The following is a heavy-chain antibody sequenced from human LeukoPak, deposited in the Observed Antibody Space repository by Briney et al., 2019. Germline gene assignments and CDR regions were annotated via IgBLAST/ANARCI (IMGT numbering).Heavy chain of an antibody. CDR2: IGSDGGST. CDR1: GFTFSGYS. J-gene: IGHJ4*02. V-gene: IGHV3-64*01. D-gene: IGHD2-8*01. Sequence: GGSLRLSCAASGFTFSGYSMHWVRQAPGKGLEYVSAIGSDGGSTSYANSVKGRFTISRDNSKNTLYLQMGSLRAEDMAVYYCARDLGLNGPFAYWGQGTLVTVSS. CDR3: ARDLGLNGPFAY.